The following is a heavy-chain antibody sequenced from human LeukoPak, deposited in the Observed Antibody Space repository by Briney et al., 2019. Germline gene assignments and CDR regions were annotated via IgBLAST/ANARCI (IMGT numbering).Heavy chain of an antibody. V-gene: IGHV1-69*05. D-gene: IGHD2-2*01. CDR2: IIPIFGTA. CDR3: ARGGVPAAITSFDY. Sequence: SVKVSCKASGGTFSSYAISWVRQAPGQGLEWMGGIIPIFGTANYAQKFQGRVTITTDESTSTAYMELSSLRSEDTAVYYCARGGVPAAITSFDYWGQGTLVTVSS. J-gene: IGHJ4*02. CDR1: GGTFSSYA.